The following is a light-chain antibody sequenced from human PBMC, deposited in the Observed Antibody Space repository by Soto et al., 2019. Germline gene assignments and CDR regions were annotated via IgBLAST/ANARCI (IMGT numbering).Light chain of an antibody. J-gene: IGKJ5*01. CDR3: QQRKNWQVT. Sequence: EILLTQSPGTLSLSPGERATLSCRASQSVSSSYLAWYQQKPGKAPRLLIYGASSRDTGIPDRFSGRGSGTEFTLTISSLEPEDFAVYYCQQRKNWQVTFGQGTRLEIK. CDR1: QSVSSSY. CDR2: GAS. V-gene: IGKV3D-20*02.